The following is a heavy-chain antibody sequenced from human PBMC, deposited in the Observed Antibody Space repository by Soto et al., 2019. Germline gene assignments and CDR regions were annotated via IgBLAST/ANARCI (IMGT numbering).Heavy chain of an antibody. V-gene: IGHV1-2*02. CDR2: INPNSGGT. J-gene: IGHJ3*02. CDR1: GYTFTGYY. CDR3: ARDLGAPDAFDI. D-gene: IGHD3-16*01. Sequence: ASVKFSCKASGYTFTGYYMHWVRQAPGQGLEWMGWINPNSGGTNYAQKFQGRVTMTRDTSISTAYMELSRLRSDDTAVYYCARDLGAPDAFDIWGQGTMVTVSS.